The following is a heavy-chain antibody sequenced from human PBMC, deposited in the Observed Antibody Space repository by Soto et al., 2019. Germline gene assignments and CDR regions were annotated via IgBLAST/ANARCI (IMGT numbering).Heavy chain of an antibody. CDR2: ISAYNGST. Sequence: GASVKVSCKASGYTFTSYGISWVRQAPGQGLEWMGWISAYNGSTNYAQKLQGRVTMTTDTSTSTAYMELRSLRSDDTAVYYCARDRPRPDYVWGSYRYTHAFDIWGQGTMVTVSS. D-gene: IGHD3-16*02. J-gene: IGHJ3*02. V-gene: IGHV1-18*01. CDR1: GYTFTSYG. CDR3: ARDRPRPDYVWGSYRYTHAFDI.